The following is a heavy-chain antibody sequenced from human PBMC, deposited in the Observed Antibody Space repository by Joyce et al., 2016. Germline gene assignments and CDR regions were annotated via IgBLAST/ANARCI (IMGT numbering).Heavy chain of an antibody. V-gene: IGHV4-31*03. J-gene: IGHJ4*02. CDR3: ARAGNYYDSSGLVDY. Sequence: QVQLQESGPRLVKPSQTLSLTCTVSGGSISSGGYYWNWFRQHPGKGLEWIGYIHYSGRTYYNPSRKSRVTISADTSKNQFSLKLNSVTAADTAVYYCARAGNYYDSSGLVDYWGQGTLVTVSS. CDR2: IHYSGRT. CDR1: GGSISSGGYY. D-gene: IGHD3-22*01.